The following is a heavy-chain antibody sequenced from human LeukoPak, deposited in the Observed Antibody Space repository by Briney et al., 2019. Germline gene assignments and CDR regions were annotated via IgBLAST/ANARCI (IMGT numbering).Heavy chain of an antibody. CDR2: ISGSGGST. J-gene: IGHJ6*03. CDR1: GFTFSSYA. Sequence: GGSLRLSCAASGFTFSSYAMHWVRQAPGKGLEWVSTISGSGGSTYYADSVKGRFTISRDNSKNTLYLQMNSLRAEDTAVYYCAKGSDLVIYYYYYMDAWGKGTTVTVSS. D-gene: IGHD3-16*02. CDR3: AKGSDLVIYYYYYMDA. V-gene: IGHV3-23*01.